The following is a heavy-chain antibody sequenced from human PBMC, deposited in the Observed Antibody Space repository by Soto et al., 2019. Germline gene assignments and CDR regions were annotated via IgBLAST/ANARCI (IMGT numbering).Heavy chain of an antibody. D-gene: IGHD3-3*01. CDR2: TYYSGVP. CDR1: GDSINSGDFY. V-gene: IGHV4-31*03. Sequence: PXETLSLPGTVSGDSINSGDFYWGWIRQRPGKVLEWIVFTYYSGVPYYNPSLKSRVTISVDTSMNRFSLTLTSVTAADTARYYCARDQAPYYDSWSGSYRDGYSGMEVWGQGITVTVSS. CDR3: ARDQAPYYDSWSGSYRDGYSGMEV. J-gene: IGHJ6*02.